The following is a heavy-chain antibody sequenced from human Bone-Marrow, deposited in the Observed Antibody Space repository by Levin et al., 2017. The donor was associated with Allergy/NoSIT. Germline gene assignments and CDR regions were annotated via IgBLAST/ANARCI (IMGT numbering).Heavy chain of an antibody. Sequence: SCAASGFTFSDNHMSWIRQAPGKGLEWVAFISSSGSNTNFADSVKGRFTISRDNAKNSLFLQMNSLRAEDTAVYFCARGALLVRGIPYDYWGQGTRVTVSS. CDR1: GFTFSDNH. CDR2: ISSSGSNT. J-gene: IGHJ4*02. CDR3: ARGALLVRGIPYDY. D-gene: IGHD3-10*01. V-gene: IGHV3-11*05.